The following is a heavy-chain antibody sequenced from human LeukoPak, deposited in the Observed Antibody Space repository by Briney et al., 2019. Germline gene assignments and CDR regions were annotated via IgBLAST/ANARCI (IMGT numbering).Heavy chain of an antibody. V-gene: IGHV4-59*08. CDR3: ARRSVWGSYYYFDY. Sequence: SETLSLTCTVSGGSISSYDWSWIRLPPGKGLEWIGFISYTGNTNYNPSLKSRGTISVDTSKNQVSLRLSSVTAADTAVYYCARRSVWGSYYYFDYWGQGALVSVSS. D-gene: IGHD3-16*01. J-gene: IGHJ4*02. CDR1: GGSISSYD. CDR2: ISYTGNT.